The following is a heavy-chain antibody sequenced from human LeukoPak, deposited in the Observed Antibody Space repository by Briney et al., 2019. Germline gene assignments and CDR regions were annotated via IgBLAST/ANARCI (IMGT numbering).Heavy chain of an antibody. CDR1: GFTFSSYA. J-gene: IGHJ4*02. CDR3: AKDRGY. Sequence: GGSLRLSCAASGFTFSSYAMTWVRQAQGKGLEWVSGISDSGGSASYADSVKGRFTISRDNSKNTLYLQMNSLRDEDTAVYYCAKDRGYWGQGTLVTVSS. CDR2: ISDSGGSA. V-gene: IGHV3-23*01.